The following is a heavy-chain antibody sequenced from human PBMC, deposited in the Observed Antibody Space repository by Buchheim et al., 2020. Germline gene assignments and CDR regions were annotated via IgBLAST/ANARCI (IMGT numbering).Heavy chain of an antibody. Sequence: EVQLLESGGGLVQPGGSLRLSCAASTFTFSSYAMSWVRRAPGKGLEWVSFISGSGGMTYYADSVKGRFTISRDNAKNSLNLQMNGLRAEDTAVYYCARAGYSSSSWYLIDYWGQGTL. J-gene: IGHJ4*02. D-gene: IGHD6-13*01. CDR1: TFTFSSYA. CDR3: ARAGYSSSSWYLIDY. CDR2: ISGSGGMT. V-gene: IGHV3-23*01.